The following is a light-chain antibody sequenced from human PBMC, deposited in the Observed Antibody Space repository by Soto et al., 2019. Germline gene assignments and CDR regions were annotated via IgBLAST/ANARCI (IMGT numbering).Light chain of an antibody. CDR2: EVS. CDR1: SSDVGGYNY. CDR3: SSYTTSSTLV. V-gene: IGLV2-14*01. J-gene: IGLJ1*01. Sequence: QSALAQPASVSGSPGQSITISCTGTSSDVGGYNYVSWYQQHPGKVPKLMIFEVSNRPSGVSNRFSGSKSGNTASLTISGLQAEDEADYYCSSYTTSSTLVFGPGTKVTVL.